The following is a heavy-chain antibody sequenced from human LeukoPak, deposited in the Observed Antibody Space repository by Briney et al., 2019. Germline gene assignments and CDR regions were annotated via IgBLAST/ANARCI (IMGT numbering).Heavy chain of an antibody. J-gene: IGHJ6*02. D-gene: IGHD3-3*01. V-gene: IGHV1-8*01. CDR3: ARAGGRYDFWSGYYYYYGMDV. CDR2: MNPNSGNT. CDR1: GYTFTSYD. Sequence: ASVKVSCKASGYTFTSYDINWVRQATGQGLEWMGWMNPNSGNTGYAQKFQGRVTMTRNTSISTAYMELSSLRSEDTAVYYCARAGGRYDFWSGYYYYYGMDVWGQGTTVTASS.